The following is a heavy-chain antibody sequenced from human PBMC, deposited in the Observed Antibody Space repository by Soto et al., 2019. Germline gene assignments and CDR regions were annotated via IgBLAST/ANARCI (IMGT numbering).Heavy chain of an antibody. D-gene: IGHD3-22*01. V-gene: IGHV2-5*01. CDR2: IYWNDDK. CDR1: GFSLSTSGVG. CDR3: AHSDGSSGQFHP. J-gene: IGHJ5*02. Sequence: QITLKESGPTLVKPTQTLTLTCTFSGFSLSTSGVGVGWIRQPPGKALEWLALIYWNDDKRYSPSLKSRLTIPQDPCKSQVVLTMTNMDPVDTATYYRAHSDGSSGQFHPWGQGTLVTVS.